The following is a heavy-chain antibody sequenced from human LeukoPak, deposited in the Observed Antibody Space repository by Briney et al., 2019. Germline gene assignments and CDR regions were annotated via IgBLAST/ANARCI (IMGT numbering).Heavy chain of an antibody. CDR2: INPNSGGR. D-gene: IGHD3-16*01. CDR3: ARGRPGGYFDY. V-gene: IGHV1-2*02. J-gene: IGHJ4*02. Sequence: GSVSPSCKASGYTFTGYFMHWVRQAPGQGLEWMGWINPNSGGRSYLQNFQGRVTMTWDTSISTAYMDLSRLRSDDTAVYYCARGRPGGYFDYWGQGTTVTVSS. CDR1: GYTFTGYF.